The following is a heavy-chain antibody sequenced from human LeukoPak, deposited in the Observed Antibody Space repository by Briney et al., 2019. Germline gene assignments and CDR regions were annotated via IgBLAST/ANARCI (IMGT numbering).Heavy chain of an antibody. CDR1: GFTFSDCY. CDR2: ISSSGSTI. CDR3: ARVAPNPAYSIDI. J-gene: IGHJ3*02. Sequence: PGGSLRLSCAASGFTFSDCYMSWIRQASGKGLEWVSYISSSGSTIYYADSVKGRFTISRDNAKNSLYLQMNSLRAEDTAVYYCARVAPNPAYSIDIWGQGTMVTVSS. D-gene: IGHD6-13*01. V-gene: IGHV3-11*04.